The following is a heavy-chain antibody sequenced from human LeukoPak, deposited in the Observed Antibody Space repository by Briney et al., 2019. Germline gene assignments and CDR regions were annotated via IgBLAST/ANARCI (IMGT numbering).Heavy chain of an antibody. Sequence: SETLSLTCAVYGGSFSGYYWSWIRQPPGKELEWIGEINHSGSTNYNPSLKSRVTISVDTSKNQFSLKLSSVTAADTAVYYCAREKGPGSYNWFDPWGQGTLVTVSS. CDR2: INHSGST. CDR1: GGSFSGYY. V-gene: IGHV4-34*01. CDR3: AREKGPGSYNWFDP. J-gene: IGHJ5*02. D-gene: IGHD3-10*01.